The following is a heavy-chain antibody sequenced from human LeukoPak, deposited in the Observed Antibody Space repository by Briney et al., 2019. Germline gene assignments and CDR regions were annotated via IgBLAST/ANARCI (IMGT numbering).Heavy chain of an antibody. J-gene: IGHJ4*02. Sequence: GASVKVSCKASGYTFTGYYMHWVRQAPGQGLEWMGWINPNSGGTNYAQKFQGRVTMTRDTSISTAYMELSRLRSDDTAVYYCARRVDIVAYYFDYWGQGTLVTVSS. CDR2: INPNSGGT. D-gene: IGHD5-12*01. CDR3: ARRVDIVAYYFDY. V-gene: IGHV1-2*02. CDR1: GYTFTGYY.